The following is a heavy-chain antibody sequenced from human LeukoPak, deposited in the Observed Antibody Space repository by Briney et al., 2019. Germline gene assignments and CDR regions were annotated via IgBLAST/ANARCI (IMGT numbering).Heavy chain of an antibody. Sequence: SETLSLTCTVSGGSISSYYWSWIRQPPGKGPEWIGYIYYSGSTNYNPSLKSRVTISVDTSKNQFSLKLSSVTAADTAVYYCARGPPPDFDYWGQGTLVTVST. CDR3: ARGPPPDFDY. CDR2: IYYSGST. V-gene: IGHV4-59*12. CDR1: GGSISSYY. J-gene: IGHJ4*02.